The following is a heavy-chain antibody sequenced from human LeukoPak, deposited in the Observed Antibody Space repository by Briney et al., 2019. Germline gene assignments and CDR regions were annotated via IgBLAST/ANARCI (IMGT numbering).Heavy chain of an antibody. CDR3: ARGRDLTAWYFDL. CDR2: VHHTGAT. Sequence: PSETLSLTCAVYGGSFSGYYWSWIRQPPGKGLEWIGEVHHTGATNYSPSLKRRVTISGDASKNQFSLKLNSVTAADTAVYYCARGRDLTAWYFDLWGRGTLVTVSS. J-gene: IGHJ2*01. D-gene: IGHD2-21*02. CDR1: GGSFSGYY. V-gene: IGHV4-34*01.